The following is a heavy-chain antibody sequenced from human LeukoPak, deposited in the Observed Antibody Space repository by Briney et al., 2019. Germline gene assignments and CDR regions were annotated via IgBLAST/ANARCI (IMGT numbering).Heavy chain of an antibody. D-gene: IGHD5-18*01. V-gene: IGHV1-18*01. Sequence: ATVKVSCKASGYTFTSYSISWVRQAPGQGLEWMGWISTYNGNTNYAQKFQGRVTMTTDTSTSTAYMELRSLRSDDTAVYYCARDPWIQLWSRTHNWFDPWGQGTLVTVSS. CDR1: GYTFTSYS. CDR2: ISTYNGNT. J-gene: IGHJ5*02. CDR3: ARDPWIQLWSRTHNWFDP.